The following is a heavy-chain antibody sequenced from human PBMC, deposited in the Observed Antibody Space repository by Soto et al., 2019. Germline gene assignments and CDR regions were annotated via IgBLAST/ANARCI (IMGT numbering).Heavy chain of an antibody. CDR3: AKDFSVAAWGPNFDFDF. CDR2: ISSSSTYI. J-gene: IGHJ4*02. CDR1: GFTFGDYG. V-gene: IGHV3-21*01. D-gene: IGHD6-13*01. Sequence: GGSLRLSCAASGFTFGDYGMNWVRQAPGKVLEWVSSISSSSTYIYYADSVKGRFTISRDNAKNSLYLQMNSLRAEDTGGYFCAKDFSVAAWGPNFDFDFWGQGTLVTVSS.